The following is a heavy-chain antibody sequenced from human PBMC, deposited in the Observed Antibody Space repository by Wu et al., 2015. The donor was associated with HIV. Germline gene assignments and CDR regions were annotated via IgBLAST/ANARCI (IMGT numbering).Heavy chain of an antibody. V-gene: IGHV1-69*05. J-gene: IGHJ1*01. CDR2: IIPLFGTR. CDR3: ATPRSPGFSSAWPTYFDY. CDR1: GSTFNA. D-gene: IGHD3-22*01. Sequence: QVQLVQSGAEVKKPGSSVMISCKASGSTFNAINWVRQAPGRGLEWMGGIIPLFGTRDYAHMFQGRITISTDESTSTAFLRLTTLKSEDTAVYYCATPRSPGFSSAWPTYFDYWGQGTLVTVSS.